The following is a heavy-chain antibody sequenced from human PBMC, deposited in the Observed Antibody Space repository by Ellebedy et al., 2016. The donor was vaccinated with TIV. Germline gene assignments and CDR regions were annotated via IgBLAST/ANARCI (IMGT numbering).Heavy chain of an antibody. V-gene: IGHV3-66*01. CDR2: ISSDGAT. D-gene: IGHD6-19*01. Sequence: GGSLRLSCAASGFTVSSNYMSWVRQAPGKGLEWVSVISSDGATYYADSVKGRFSVSRDNANNTMYLQMNSLRAEDTAIYYCARRYTSGWAPFHYWGQGTRVTVSS. CDR1: GFTVSSNY. J-gene: IGHJ4*02. CDR3: ARRYTSGWAPFHY.